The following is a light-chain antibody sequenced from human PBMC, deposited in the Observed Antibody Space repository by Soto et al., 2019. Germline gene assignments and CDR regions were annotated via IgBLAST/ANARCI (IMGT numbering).Light chain of an antibody. Sequence: DIQMTQSPSTLSASVGDRVTITCRARQSINIWLAWYQQKPGKAPXLLIYDASILESGVPSRFSGSGSGTEFTLTISSLQPDDFATYYCQQYNSYRTFGQGTKVDIK. CDR3: QQYNSYRT. CDR1: QSINIW. V-gene: IGKV1-5*01. CDR2: DAS. J-gene: IGKJ1*01.